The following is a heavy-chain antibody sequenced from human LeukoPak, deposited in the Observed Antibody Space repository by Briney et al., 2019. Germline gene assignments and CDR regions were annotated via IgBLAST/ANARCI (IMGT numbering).Heavy chain of an antibody. CDR3: ARITYYDFWSGYYGYYYYGMDV. CDR2: MNPNSGNT. J-gene: IGHJ6*02. CDR1: GYTFTSYD. V-gene: IGHV1-8*01. Sequence: ASVKVSCKASGYTFTSYDINWVRQATGQGLVWMGWMNPNSGNTGYAQKFQGRVTMTRNTSISTAYMELSSLRSEDTAVYYCARITYYDFWSGYYGYYYYGMDVWGQGTTVTVSS. D-gene: IGHD3-3*01.